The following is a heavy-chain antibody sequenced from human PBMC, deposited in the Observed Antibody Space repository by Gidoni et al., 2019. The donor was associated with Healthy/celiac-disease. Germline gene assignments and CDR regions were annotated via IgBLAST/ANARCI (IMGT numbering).Heavy chain of an antibody. CDR1: GYTFTGYY. Sequence: QVQLVQAGAEVKKPGPSVKVSCKASGYTFTGYYMQWVRQAPGQGLEWMGWFNPNSGGTNYAKKFHGRVTMTRNTSTSPAYMELSRLRSDDTAVYYCASGSTVTTGFDYWGQGTLVTVSS. CDR3: ASGSTVTTGFDY. J-gene: IGHJ4*02. D-gene: IGHD4-4*01. V-gene: IGHV1-2*02. CDR2: FNPNSGGT.